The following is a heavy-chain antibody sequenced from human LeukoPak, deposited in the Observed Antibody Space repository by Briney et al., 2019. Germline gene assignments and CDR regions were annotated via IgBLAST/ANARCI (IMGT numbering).Heavy chain of an antibody. D-gene: IGHD3-22*01. Sequence: PGGSLRLSCAASGFTFNNYEMNWVRQAPGKGLEWVSYISSSGSTIYYADSVKGRFTISRDNAKNPLYLQMNSLRAEDTAVYYCALNYYDSSGYFEYFQHWGQGTLVTVSS. V-gene: IGHV3-48*03. J-gene: IGHJ1*01. CDR2: ISSSGSTI. CDR1: GFTFNNYE. CDR3: ALNYYDSSGYFEYFQH.